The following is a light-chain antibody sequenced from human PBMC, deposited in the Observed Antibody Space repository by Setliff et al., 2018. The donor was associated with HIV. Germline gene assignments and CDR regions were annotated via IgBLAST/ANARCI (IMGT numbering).Light chain of an antibody. V-gene: IGKV1-39*01. CDR3: QETYSSLTWT. Sequence: DIQMTQSPSSLSASVGDRVTITCRASQSISTYLNWYQQKPGKAPKLLIYAASSLQSGVPSTFSGSGSGTDFTLTISSLQPEDFATYFCQETYSSLTWTFGQGTRWISN. CDR2: AAS. CDR1: QSISTY. J-gene: IGKJ1*01.